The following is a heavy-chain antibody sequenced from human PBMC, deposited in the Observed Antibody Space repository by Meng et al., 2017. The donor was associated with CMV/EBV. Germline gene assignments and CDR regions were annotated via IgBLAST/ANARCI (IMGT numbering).Heavy chain of an antibody. D-gene: IGHD3-3*01. CDR1: GFTFSSYS. CDR3: ARGESSWSGYYLYYGMDV. J-gene: IGHJ6*02. V-gene: IGHV3-7*01. Sequence: GESLKISCAASGFTFSSYSMNWVRQAPGKGLEWVANIKQDGSEKYYVDSVKGRFTISRDNAKNSLYLQMNSLRAEDTAVYYCARGESSWSGYYLYYGMDVWGQGTTVTVSS. CDR2: IKQDGSEK.